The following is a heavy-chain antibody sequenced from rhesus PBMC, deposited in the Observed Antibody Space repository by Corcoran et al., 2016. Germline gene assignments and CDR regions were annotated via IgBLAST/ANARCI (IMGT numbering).Heavy chain of an antibody. Sequence: QVQLQESGPGLVKPSETLSLTCAVSGGSISDDYYWSWIRQPPGKGLEWIGYIYGSGGGTNYNPSLKNRVTISIDTSKNQFSLKLISVSAADTAVYYCARSIAAAVFDYWGQGVLVTVSS. D-gene: IGHD6-25*01. CDR1: GGSISDDYY. J-gene: IGHJ4*01. CDR2: IYGSGGGT. CDR3: ARSIAAAVFDY. V-gene: IGHV4-106*01.